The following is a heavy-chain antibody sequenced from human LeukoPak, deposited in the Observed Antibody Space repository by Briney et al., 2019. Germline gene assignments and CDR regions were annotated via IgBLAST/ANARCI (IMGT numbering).Heavy chain of an antibody. Sequence: SGGSLRLPCAASGFTVSSNYMSWVRQAPGKGLEWVSVFYSGGNTYYADSVKGRFTISRDNSKNTLYLQMNSLRAEDTAVYYCARVGIVGATLGYYFDYWGQGTLVTVSS. J-gene: IGHJ4*02. D-gene: IGHD1-26*01. CDR1: GFTVSSNY. CDR3: ARVGIVGATLGYYFDY. CDR2: FYSGGNT. V-gene: IGHV3-53*01.